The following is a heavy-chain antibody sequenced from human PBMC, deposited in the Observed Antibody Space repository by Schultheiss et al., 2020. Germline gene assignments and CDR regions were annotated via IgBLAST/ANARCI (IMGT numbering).Heavy chain of an antibody. J-gene: IGHJ6*02. CDR2: ISYDGSNK. V-gene: IGHV3-30*03. D-gene: IGHD1-14*01. CDR1: GFTFSNYG. CDR3: ARDITEYHYYYGMDV. Sequence: GGSLRLSCAASGFTFSNYGMHWVRQAPGKGLEWVAVISYDGSNKYYADSVKGRFTISRDNSKNTLYLQMNSLRAEDTAVYYCARDITEYHYYYGMDVWGQGNTGTVSS.